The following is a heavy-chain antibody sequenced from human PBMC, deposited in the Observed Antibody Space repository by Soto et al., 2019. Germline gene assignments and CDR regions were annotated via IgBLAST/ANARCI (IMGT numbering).Heavy chain of an antibody. CDR2: IYYSGST. Sequence: SETLSLTCTVSGGSISSGDYYWSWIRQPPGKGLEWIGYIYYSGSTYYNPSLKSRVTISVDTSKNQFSLKLSSVTAADTAVYYCARDVDDSSGYYSDYWGQGTLVTVSA. CDR3: ARDVDDSSGYYSDY. CDR1: GGSISSGDYY. D-gene: IGHD3-22*01. J-gene: IGHJ4*02. V-gene: IGHV4-30-4*01.